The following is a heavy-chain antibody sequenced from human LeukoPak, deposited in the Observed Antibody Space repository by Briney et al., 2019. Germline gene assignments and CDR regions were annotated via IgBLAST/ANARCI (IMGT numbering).Heavy chain of an antibody. CDR1: GGSISSGGYY. J-gene: IGHJ4*02. V-gene: IGHV4-31*03. CDR2: IYYSGST. Sequence: PSETLSLTCTVSGGSISSGGYYWSWIRQHPGKGLEWIGYIYYSGSTYYNPSLKSRVTISVDTSKNQFSLKLSSVTAADTAVYYCARGYYYGSGSYYTIFDYWGQGTLVTVSS. CDR3: ARGYYYGSGSYYTIFDY. D-gene: IGHD3-10*01.